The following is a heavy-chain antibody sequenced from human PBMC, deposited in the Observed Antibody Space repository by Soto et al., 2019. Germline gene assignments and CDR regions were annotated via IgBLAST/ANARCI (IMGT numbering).Heavy chain of an antibody. V-gene: IGHV3-43*01. CDR2: ISWDGGST. Sequence: PGGSLRLSCAASGFTFDDYTMHWVRQAPGKGLEWVSLISWDGGSTYYADSVKGRFTISRDNSKNSLYLQMNSLGTEDTALYYCAKDPRIAAARGPNYFDYWGQGTLVTVSS. CDR1: GFTFDDYT. D-gene: IGHD6-13*01. J-gene: IGHJ4*02. CDR3: AKDPRIAAARGPNYFDY.